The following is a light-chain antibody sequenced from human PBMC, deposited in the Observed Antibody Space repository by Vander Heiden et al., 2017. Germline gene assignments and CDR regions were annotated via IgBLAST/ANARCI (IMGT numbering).Light chain of an antibody. CDR2: DNK. V-gene: IGLV3-21*02. CDR1: NIGRKR. CDR3: HLWDSGRDHPGL. J-gene: IGLJ3*02. Sequence: SSVLSQPPSVSVAPGPTARITCGGDNIGRKRVHWYQQKPGQAPMLVLFDNKERPSGIPDRFTGSNSGNTATLTINRVDVEDEADYFCHLWDSGRDHPGLFGGGTALSVL.